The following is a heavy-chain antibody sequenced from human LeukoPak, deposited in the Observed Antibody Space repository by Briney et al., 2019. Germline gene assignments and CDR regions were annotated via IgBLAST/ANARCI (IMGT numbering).Heavy chain of an antibody. V-gene: IGHV1-18*01. Sequence: ASLKDSCKASGYTFTSYAISGGRDTPEQGVWRMLWISAYDGNTNIAQKLRGRVTMTTDTSTSTAYMDPRSLRSDDTAVYYCARDQAATNTQVRFCLDWGQGTLVTVSS. CDR3: ARDQAATNTQVRFCLD. D-gene: IGHD3-9*01. CDR1: GYTFTSYA. CDR2: ISAYDGNT. J-gene: IGHJ4*02.